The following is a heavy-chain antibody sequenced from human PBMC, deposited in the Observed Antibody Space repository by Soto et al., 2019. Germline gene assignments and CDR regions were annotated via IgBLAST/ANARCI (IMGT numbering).Heavy chain of an antibody. CDR2: IYYSGST. CDR1: GGSISSYY. V-gene: IGHV4-59*08. Sequence: SETLSLTCPVSGGSISSYYWSWIRQPPGKGLEWIGYIYYSGSTNYNPSLRSRVTISVDTSKNQFSLKLSSVTAADTAVYYCARWLGYGPHFDYWGQGTLVTVSS. J-gene: IGHJ4*02. CDR3: ARWLGYGPHFDY. D-gene: IGHD5-12*01.